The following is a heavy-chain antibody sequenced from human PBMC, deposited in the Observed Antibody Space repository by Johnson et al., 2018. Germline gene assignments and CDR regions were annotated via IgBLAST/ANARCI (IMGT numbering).Heavy chain of an antibody. V-gene: IGHV3-9*01. CDR2: ISWNSGSI. J-gene: IGHJ6*02. D-gene: IGHD3-22*01. CDR3: ARVYYDSSGYYIHYGMDV. CDR1: GFTFDDYA. Sequence: VQLVESGGGLVQPGRSLRLSCAASGFTFDDYAMHWVRQAPGKGLEWVSGISWNSGSIGYADSVKGRFTISRDNAKNTLYLQMNSLRAEDTAVYYCARVYYDSSGYYIHYGMDVWGQGTTVTVSS.